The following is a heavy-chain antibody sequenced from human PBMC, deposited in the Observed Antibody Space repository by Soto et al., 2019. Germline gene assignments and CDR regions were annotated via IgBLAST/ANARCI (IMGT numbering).Heavy chain of an antibody. Sequence: QVQLQESGPGLVKPSETLSLTFTVSGGSVSSGRYYWSWIRQPPVKGLEWIGYISCIGSTNYNPFLISRVTISVDTSKNQLSLKQSSVTAADMDVYYGAIVSRSRYYGMDVWGHGTTVTVSS. J-gene: IGHJ6*02. CDR3: AIVSRSRYYGMDV. CDR1: GGSVSSGRYY. D-gene: IGHD6-6*01. CDR2: ISCIGST. V-gene: IGHV4-61*01.